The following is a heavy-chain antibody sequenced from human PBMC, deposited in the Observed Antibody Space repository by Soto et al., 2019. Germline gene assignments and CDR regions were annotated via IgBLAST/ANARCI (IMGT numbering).Heavy chain of an antibody. D-gene: IGHD4-17*01. CDR2: IDSYNGVT. Sequence: ASVKVSCKASGYTFPNYGISWVRQAPGQGLEWMGWIDSYNGVTDNAQSFQGRVTMTTDTSTSTVYMELRSLRSDDTAVYYCARDRQNYGSFDYWGQGTLVTVSS. CDR1: GYTFPNYG. CDR3: ARDRQNYGSFDY. V-gene: IGHV1-18*01. J-gene: IGHJ4*02.